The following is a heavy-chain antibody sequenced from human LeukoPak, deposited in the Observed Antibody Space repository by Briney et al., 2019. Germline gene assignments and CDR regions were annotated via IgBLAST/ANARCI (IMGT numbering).Heavy chain of an antibody. J-gene: IGHJ4*02. CDR3: ARDRHWTNDWVFDY. V-gene: IGHV4-59*01. Sequence: PSETLSLTCTVSGGSIGTYYWSWLRQPPGKGLEWIGYIYYNGYTDYNPSTKSRVPISVHTSKTQVSLKLSSVTAADTAVYYCARDRHWTNDWVFDYWGQGTLVTVSS. D-gene: IGHD1/OR15-1a*01. CDR2: IYYNGYT. CDR1: GGSIGTYY.